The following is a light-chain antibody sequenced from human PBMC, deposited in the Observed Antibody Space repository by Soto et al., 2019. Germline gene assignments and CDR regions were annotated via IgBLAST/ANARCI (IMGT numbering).Light chain of an antibody. J-gene: IGKJ1*01. CDR3: QQYNNWPPWT. V-gene: IGKV3-15*01. CDR2: GAS. Sequence: EIVWTQSPATLSLSPGERATLSCRASQSVSRYLAWYQQKPGQAPRLLIYGASTRATGIPARFSGSGSGTEFTLTISSLQSEDFAVYYCQQYNNWPPWTFGQGTKVDIK. CDR1: QSVSRY.